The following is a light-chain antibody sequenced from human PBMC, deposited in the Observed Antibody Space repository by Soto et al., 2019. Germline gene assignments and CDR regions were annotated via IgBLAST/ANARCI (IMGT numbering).Light chain of an antibody. V-gene: IGKV1-6*01. CDR1: QGIRHD. CDR2: AAS. CDR3: LQDHSYPRT. J-gene: IGKJ4*01. Sequence: AIEMTQSPASLSVSVGDRVTITCRASQGIRHDLGWYQQKPGKAPELLIYAASILQTGVPSMFSGSGSGTDFTLTITSLQPEDFAIYYCLQDHSYPRTFGGGTKVEIK.